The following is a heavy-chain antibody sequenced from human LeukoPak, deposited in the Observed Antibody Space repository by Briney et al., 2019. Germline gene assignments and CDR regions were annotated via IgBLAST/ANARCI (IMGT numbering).Heavy chain of an antibody. Sequence: GGSLRLSCAASGFTFSDYAIHWVRQAPGKGLEWVVLISYDGFNEFYADSVKGRFTISRDNSKNTLYLQMNSLKTEDTAVYFCAKGDVSGPPLLLDHWGQGILVTVSS. CDR1: GFTFSDYA. V-gene: IGHV3-30*18. J-gene: IGHJ4*02. D-gene: IGHD3-10*01. CDR3: AKGDVSGPPLLLDH. CDR2: ISYDGFNE.